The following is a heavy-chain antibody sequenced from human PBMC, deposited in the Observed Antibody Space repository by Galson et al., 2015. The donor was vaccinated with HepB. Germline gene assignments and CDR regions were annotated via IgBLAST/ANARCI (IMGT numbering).Heavy chain of an antibody. CDR3: ATRGHYDSSGSSPVLVY. V-gene: IGHV1-3*01. J-gene: IGHJ4*02. Sequence: SVKVSCKASGYTFTSYAMHWVRQAPGQRLEWMGWINAGNGNTKYSQKFQGRVTITRDTSASTAYMELSSLRSEDTAVYYCATRGHYDSSGSSPVLVYWGQGTLVTVSS. CDR1: GYTFTSYA. CDR2: INAGNGNT. D-gene: IGHD3-22*01.